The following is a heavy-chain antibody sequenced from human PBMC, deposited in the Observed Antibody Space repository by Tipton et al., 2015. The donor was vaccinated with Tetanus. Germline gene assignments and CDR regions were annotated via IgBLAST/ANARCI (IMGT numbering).Heavy chain of an antibody. V-gene: IGHV4-31*03. CDR1: GDSISRGGYF. Sequence: TLSLTCTVSGDSISRGGYFWNWIHQRPGKGPEWIGYIYYSGSTYYNPSLKSRLSMSVDTSKNQFSLNLTSVTAADTAVYYCARDQGGGRVVRLNWFDPWGQGTLVTVSS. J-gene: IGHJ5*02. D-gene: IGHD6-6*01. CDR2: IYYSGST. CDR3: ARDQGGGRVVRLNWFDP.